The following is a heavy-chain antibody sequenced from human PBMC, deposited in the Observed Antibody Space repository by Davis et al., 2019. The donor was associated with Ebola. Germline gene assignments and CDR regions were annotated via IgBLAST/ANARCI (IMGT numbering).Heavy chain of an antibody. J-gene: IGHJ5*01. CDR2: IYHSGST. Sequence: SETLSLTCAVSGGSISSSNWWSWVRQPPGKGLEWIGEIYHSGSTNYNPSLKSRVTISVDKSKNQFSLKLSSVTAADTAVYYCVRSITMIRGVIPWFDPWGQGTLVAVSS. CDR3: VRSITMIRGVIPWFDP. CDR1: GGSISSSNW. V-gene: IGHV4-4*02. D-gene: IGHD3-10*01.